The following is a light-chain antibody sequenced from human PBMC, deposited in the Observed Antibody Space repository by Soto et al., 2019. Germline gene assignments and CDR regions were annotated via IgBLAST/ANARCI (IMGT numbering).Light chain of an antibody. J-gene: IGLJ3*02. Sequence: QSALTQPASVSGSPGQSITISCTGTSSDVGGYNYVSWYQQYPGKAPKLMIYEVSNRPSGVSNRFSGSKSVSTASLTISGLQAEDEADYYCSSYRSSNTWVFGGGTKLTVL. V-gene: IGLV2-14*01. CDR1: SSDVGGYNY. CDR2: EVS. CDR3: SSYRSSNTWV.